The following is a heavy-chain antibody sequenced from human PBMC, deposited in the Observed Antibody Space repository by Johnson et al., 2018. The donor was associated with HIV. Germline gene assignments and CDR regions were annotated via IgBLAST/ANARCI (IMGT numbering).Heavy chain of an antibody. CDR1: GFTFSSYA. D-gene: IGHD5-18*01. CDR3: ARVTHIQLWANDAFGI. Sequence: QVQLVESGGGVVQPGRSLRLSCAASGFTFSSYAMHWVRQAPGKGLEWVAVISYDGSNKYYADSVKGRFIISRDNSKNMLYLHMNSLRPEDTAVYYCARVTHIQLWANDAFGIWGQGTMVTVSS. V-gene: IGHV3-30*14. CDR2: ISYDGSNK. J-gene: IGHJ3*02.